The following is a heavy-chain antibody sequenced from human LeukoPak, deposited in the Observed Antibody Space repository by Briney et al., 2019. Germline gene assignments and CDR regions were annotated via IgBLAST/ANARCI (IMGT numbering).Heavy chain of an antibody. CDR1: GFTFSSFG. CDR2: IRYDGGNK. D-gene: IGHD2-15*01. V-gene: IGHV3-30*02. CDR3: AKDLSSYCSAGSCYPNWLDP. Sequence: PGGSLRLSCAASGFTFSSFGVHWVRQAPGKGREWVAFIRYDGGNKHYGDSVKGRFTISRDNSRNTLYLQMNSLRAEDTAVYYCAKDLSSYCSAGSCYPNWLDPWGQGTLVTVSS. J-gene: IGHJ5*02.